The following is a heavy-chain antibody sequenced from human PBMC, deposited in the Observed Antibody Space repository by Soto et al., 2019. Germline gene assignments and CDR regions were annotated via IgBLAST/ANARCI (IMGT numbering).Heavy chain of an antibody. Sequence: PEGSLRLSWAASGFTFSTYAMSCGRQAPGEGLEWGSAISGSPSSTYYADSVKGRFTISRDNSKKTLFLQMNSLRAEDTAIYYCANDGYDSIGYLYYFDYWGQVMPVTVSS. D-gene: IGHD3-22*01. J-gene: IGHJ4*02. CDR3: ANDGYDSIGYLYYFDY. V-gene: IGHV3-23*01. CDR2: ISGSPSST. CDR1: GFTFSTYA.